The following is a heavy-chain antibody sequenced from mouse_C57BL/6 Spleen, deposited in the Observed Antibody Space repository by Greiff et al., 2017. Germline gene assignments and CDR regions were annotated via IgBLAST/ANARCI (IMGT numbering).Heavy chain of an antibody. CDR2: IDPSDSYT. Sequence: QVQLQQPGAELVMPGASVKLSCKASGYTFTSYWMHWVKQRPGHGLEWIGEIDPSDSYTNYNQKFTGKSTLTVDKSSSTAYMQLSSLTSEDASVDYCARYGLYAMDYWGQGTSVTVSS. V-gene: IGHV1-69*01. CDR1: GYTFTSYW. CDR3: ARYGLYAMDY. J-gene: IGHJ4*01. D-gene: IGHD1-1*02.